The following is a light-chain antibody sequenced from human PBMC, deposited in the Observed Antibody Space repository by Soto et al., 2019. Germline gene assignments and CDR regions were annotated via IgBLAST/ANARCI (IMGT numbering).Light chain of an antibody. CDR3: CSYTTSSTYV. V-gene: IGLV2-14*03. J-gene: IGLJ1*01. CDR2: DVS. Sequence: QSALTQPASVSGSPGQSIAISCTGTSSDVGAYNYVSWYQQHPGKAPKLMIYDVSNRPSGVSNRFSGSKSGNTASLTISGLQAEDEADYYCCSYTTSSTYVFGTGTELTVL. CDR1: SSDVGAYNY.